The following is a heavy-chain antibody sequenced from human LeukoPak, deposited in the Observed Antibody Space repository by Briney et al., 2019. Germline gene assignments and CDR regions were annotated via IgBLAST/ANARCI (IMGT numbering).Heavy chain of an antibody. CDR3: AKDTSELLDSDAVDY. CDR1: GFTFSSYA. CDR2: ISGSGGST. J-gene: IGHJ4*02. D-gene: IGHD1-26*01. Sequence: GGSLRLSRAASGFTFSSYAMSWVRQAPGKGLEWVSAISGSGGSTYYADSVKGRFTISRDNSKNTLYLQMNSLRAEDTAVYYCAKDTSELLDSDAVDYWGQGTLVTVSS. V-gene: IGHV3-23*01.